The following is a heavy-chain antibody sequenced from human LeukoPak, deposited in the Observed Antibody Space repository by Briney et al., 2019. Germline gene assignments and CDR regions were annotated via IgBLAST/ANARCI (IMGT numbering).Heavy chain of an antibody. J-gene: IGHJ6*02. V-gene: IGHV3-66*01. CDR3: ARMPSGLQSRGLDV. Sequence: GGSLTLSCAASGFTVYNDYMTWVRQAPGKGLEGVLVLYRGGSTYYPCSVKGRFTLSRDNSNTTVYLQMNSLRADDTALYFCARMPSGLQSRGLDVWGPGATFSVS. CDR2: LYRGGST. D-gene: IGHD2-2*01. CDR1: GFTVYNDY.